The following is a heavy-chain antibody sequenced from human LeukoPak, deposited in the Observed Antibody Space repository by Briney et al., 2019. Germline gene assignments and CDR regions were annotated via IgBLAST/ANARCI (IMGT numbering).Heavy chain of an antibody. V-gene: IGHV2-5*02. J-gene: IGHJ4*02. D-gene: IGHD6-13*01. Sequence: SGPTLVKPTQTLTLTCTFSGFSLSTNGVGVGWIRQPPGKALEWLALIYFDDDVRYSPSLNSRLTIIRDTCKNQVVLTMTNMDPMDTATFFCAYSRRGAPTGIEHYYFDSWGKGTLVTVSS. CDR1: GFSLSTNGVG. CDR3: AYSRRGAPTGIEHYYFDS. CDR2: IYFDDDV.